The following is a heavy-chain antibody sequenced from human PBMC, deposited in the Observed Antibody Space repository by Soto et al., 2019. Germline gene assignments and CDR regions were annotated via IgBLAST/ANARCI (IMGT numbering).Heavy chain of an antibody. D-gene: IGHD3-10*01. CDR1: GLSFNNYA. Sequence: GGSLRLSCSASGLSFNNYAMHWVRQAPGKGLQYISSISSNGVSTYYADSVKGRFTISRDNSKNTLYLQMSSLRGEDTGLYYCVKDRAIDHWGQGTLVTVSS. CDR3: VKDRAIDH. CDR2: ISSNGVST. V-gene: IGHV3-64D*08. J-gene: IGHJ4*02.